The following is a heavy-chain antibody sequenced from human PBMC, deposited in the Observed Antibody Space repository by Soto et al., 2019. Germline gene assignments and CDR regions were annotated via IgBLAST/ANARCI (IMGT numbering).Heavy chain of an antibody. Sequence: QVQLVQSGAEVKKPGASVKVSCKASGYTFTGYYMHWVRQAPGQGLEWMGWINPNSGGTNYAQKFQGWVTMTRDTSISTAYMELSRLRSDDTAVYYCASSYYYDSSGNAFDIWGQGTMVTVSS. CDR1: GYTFTGYY. D-gene: IGHD3-22*01. CDR2: INPNSGGT. J-gene: IGHJ3*02. CDR3: ASSYYYDSSGNAFDI. V-gene: IGHV1-2*04.